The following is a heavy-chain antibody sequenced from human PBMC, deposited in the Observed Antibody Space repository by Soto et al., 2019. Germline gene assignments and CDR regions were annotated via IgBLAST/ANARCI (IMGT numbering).Heavy chain of an antibody. J-gene: IGHJ4*02. V-gene: IGHV3-30*18. CDR3: AKASSRGYYSSLDD. Sequence: PGGSLRLSCTASGFTFSGYGMHWVRQAPGKGLEWVAVILYDGTNKNYAYSVKGRFTVSRDNSQNMLYLQMNSMRGEETAVYFCAKASSRGYYSSLDDWGQGTLVTVSS. CDR1: GFTFSGYG. D-gene: IGHD3-22*01. CDR2: ILYDGTNK.